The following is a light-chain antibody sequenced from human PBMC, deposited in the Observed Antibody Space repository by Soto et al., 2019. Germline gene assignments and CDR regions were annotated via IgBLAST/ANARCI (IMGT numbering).Light chain of an antibody. J-gene: IGKJ4*01. Sequence: EIVMTQSPATLSVSPGERATLSCRASQSVSSNLAWYQQKPGQAPRLLIYGASTRATGIPARFSGSGSGTEFTLTISSLETEDFAVYYCHKPQLNFGGGAKVNIX. V-gene: IGKV3-15*01. CDR3: HKPQLN. CDR1: QSVSSN. CDR2: GAS.